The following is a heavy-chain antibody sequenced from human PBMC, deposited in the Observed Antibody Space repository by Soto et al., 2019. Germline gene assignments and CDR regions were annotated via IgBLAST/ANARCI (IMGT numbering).Heavy chain of an antibody. J-gene: IGHJ4*02. Sequence: GESLKISCKGSGYSFSSYWIGWVRQMPGKVLEWMGIIYPGDSATKYSPSFQGQVTFSVDKSINTAYLHLSTLKASDTAMFYCVRRRGYSSSGAFDYWAQGTLVNVSS. CDR3: VRRRGYSSSGAFDY. V-gene: IGHV5-51*01. D-gene: IGHD6-6*01. CDR2: IYPGDSAT. CDR1: GYSFSSYW.